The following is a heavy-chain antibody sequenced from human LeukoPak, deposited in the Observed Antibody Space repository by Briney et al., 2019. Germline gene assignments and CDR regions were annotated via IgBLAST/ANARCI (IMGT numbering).Heavy chain of an antibody. CDR2: ISGSGGST. CDR1: GFTFTSFA. CDR3: AKVAGSGSYVLAFDI. Sequence: GGSLRLSCAASGFTFTSFAMSWVRQAPGTGLEWVSAISGSGGSTYYADSVKGRFTIPRDNSKNTLYLQMNSLRAEDTAVYCCAKVAGSGSYVLAFDIWGQGTMVTVSS. J-gene: IGHJ3*02. V-gene: IGHV3-23*01. D-gene: IGHD1-26*01.